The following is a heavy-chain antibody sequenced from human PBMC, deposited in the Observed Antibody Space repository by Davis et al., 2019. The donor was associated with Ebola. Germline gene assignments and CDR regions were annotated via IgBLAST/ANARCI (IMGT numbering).Heavy chain of an antibody. V-gene: IGHV4-39*01. J-gene: IGHJ6*02. CDR3: ARARNVVLYYYYGMDV. Sequence: PSETLSLTCTVSGGSISSSSYYWGWIRQPPGKGLEWIGSIYYSGSTYYNPSLKSRVTISVDTSKNQFSLKLSSVTAADTAVYYCARARNVVLYYYYGMDVWGQGTTVTVSS. CDR2: IYYSGST. D-gene: IGHD1-14*01. CDR1: GGSISSSSYY.